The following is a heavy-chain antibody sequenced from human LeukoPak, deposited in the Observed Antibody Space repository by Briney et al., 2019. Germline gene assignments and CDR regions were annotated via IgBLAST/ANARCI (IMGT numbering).Heavy chain of an antibody. CDR3: AGHGRYYFDY. J-gene: IGHJ4*02. CDR2: IYYSGST. Sequence: SETLSLTCTVSGGSISSYYWSWIRQPPGKGLEWIGYIYYSGSTYYNPSLKSRVTISVDTSKNQFSLKLSSVTAADTAVYYCAGHGRYYFDYWGQGTLVTVSS. D-gene: IGHD1-26*01. V-gene: IGHV4-59*01. CDR1: GGSISSYY.